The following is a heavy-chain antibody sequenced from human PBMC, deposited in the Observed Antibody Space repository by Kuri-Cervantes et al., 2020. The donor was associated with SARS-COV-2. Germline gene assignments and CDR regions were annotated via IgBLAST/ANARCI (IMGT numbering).Heavy chain of an antibody. CDR3: AGSRDGYNLPFDY. D-gene: IGHD5-24*01. CDR2: INHSGST. V-gene: IGHV4-34*01. CDR1: GGSFSGYY. J-gene: IGHJ4*02. Sequence: ESLKISCAVYGGSFSGYYWSWIRQPPGKGLEWIGEINHSGSTNYNPTLKSRVTISVDTSKNQFSLKLSSVTAADTAVYYCAGSRDGYNLPFDYWGQGTLVTVSS.